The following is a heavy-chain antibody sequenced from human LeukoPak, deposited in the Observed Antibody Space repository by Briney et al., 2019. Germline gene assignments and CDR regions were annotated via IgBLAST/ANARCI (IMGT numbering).Heavy chain of an antibody. CDR1: GYSFTTYW. CDR2: IYPGDSDA. Sequence: EESLKISCKGSGYSFTTYWIGWVRQMPGKGLEWMGIIYPGDSDARYGPSFQGQVTISVDKSINTAYLQWSSLKASDTAMYYCARQIAFGGVEFDPWGQGTLVTVSS. V-gene: IGHV5-51*01. J-gene: IGHJ5*02. CDR3: ARQIAFGGVEFDP. D-gene: IGHD3-16*01.